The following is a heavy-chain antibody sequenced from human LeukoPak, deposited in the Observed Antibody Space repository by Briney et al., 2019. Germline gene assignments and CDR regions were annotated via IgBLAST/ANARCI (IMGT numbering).Heavy chain of an antibody. D-gene: IGHD3-16*02. CDR2: ISGGGGST. Sequence: PGPSLRLSCAASGFTFSSDAMSWVRQAPGKGLEWVSAISGGGGSTYYADSVKGRFTISRDNSKNTLYLQMNSLSAEETAVYYCAKVYDYVWGRYRDLDYWGQGTLVTVSS. CDR1: GFTFSSDA. CDR3: AKVYDYVWGRYRDLDY. V-gene: IGHV3-23*01. J-gene: IGHJ4*02.